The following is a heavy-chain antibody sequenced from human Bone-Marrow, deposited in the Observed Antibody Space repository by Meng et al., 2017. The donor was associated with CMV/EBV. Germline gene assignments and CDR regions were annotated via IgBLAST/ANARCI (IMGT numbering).Heavy chain of an antibody. D-gene: IGHD1-26*01. CDR2: INTNSGGT. Sequence: ASVKVSCKASGYTFTDYYIHWVRQAPGQGLEWMGWINTNSGGTNYGQKFQGRVTMTRDMSISTAYMELSSLRSDDTAVYYCARALKSYSGSYIPVFDYWGQGTLVTVSS. V-gene: IGHV1-2*02. CDR3: ARALKSYSGSYIPVFDY. J-gene: IGHJ4*02. CDR1: GYTFTDYY.